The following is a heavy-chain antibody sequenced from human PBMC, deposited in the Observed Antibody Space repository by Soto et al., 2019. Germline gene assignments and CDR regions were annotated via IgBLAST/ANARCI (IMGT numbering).Heavy chain of an antibody. CDR1: GGSFSGYY. CDR2: INHSGST. D-gene: IGHD5-12*01. CDR3: VVGYNSNDAFDI. Sequence: SETLSLTCAVYGGSFSGYYWSWIRQPPGKGLEWIGEINHSGSTNYNPSLKSRVTISVDTSKNQFSLKLSSVTAADTAVYYCVVGYNSNDAFDIWGQGTMVTVSS. V-gene: IGHV4-34*01. J-gene: IGHJ3*02.